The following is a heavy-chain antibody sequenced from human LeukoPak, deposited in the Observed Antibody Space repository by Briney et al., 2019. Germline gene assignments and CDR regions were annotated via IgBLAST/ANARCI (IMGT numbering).Heavy chain of an antibody. CDR1: GGTFSSYA. CDR2: VIPIFGTA. V-gene: IGHV1-69*05. D-gene: IGHD6-6*01. CDR3: ARDLTSRSSSRNY. Sequence: SVKVSCKASGGTFSSYAISWVRQAPGQGLEWMGGVIPIFGTANYAQKFQGRVTMTRDTSTSTVYMELSSLRSEDTAVYYCARDLTSRSSSRNYWGQGTLVTVSS. J-gene: IGHJ4*02.